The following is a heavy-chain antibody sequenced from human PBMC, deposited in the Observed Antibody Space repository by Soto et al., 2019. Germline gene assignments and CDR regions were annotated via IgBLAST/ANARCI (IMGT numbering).Heavy chain of an antibody. CDR2: ISNSGSII. J-gene: IGHJ4*02. V-gene: IGHV3-48*02. Sequence: GGALRLSCSASEFTFSSHAMHWVRPAPGKGLEWVSYISNSGSIIYYADSVKGRFTISRDSAKNSLYLQMNSLRDEDTAVYYCARDKGYSGYGVDYRGQGTQVTVSS. CDR1: EFTFSSHA. D-gene: IGHD5-12*01. CDR3: ARDKGYSGYGVDY.